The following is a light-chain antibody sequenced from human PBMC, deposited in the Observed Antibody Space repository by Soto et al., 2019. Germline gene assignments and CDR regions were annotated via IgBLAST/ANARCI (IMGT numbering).Light chain of an antibody. CDR1: QSISTN. J-gene: IGKJ1*01. V-gene: IGKV3-15*01. CDR3: QHFNNWPPGVT. CDR2: GAS. Sequence: EIVITQSPATLSVSPGERASLSCRVSQSISTNLAWYQQKPGQAPRLLIFGASTRAPDIPARFSGSGSGTEFTLTISGLQSEDFAVYFCQHFNNWPPGVTFGQGTKVDLK.